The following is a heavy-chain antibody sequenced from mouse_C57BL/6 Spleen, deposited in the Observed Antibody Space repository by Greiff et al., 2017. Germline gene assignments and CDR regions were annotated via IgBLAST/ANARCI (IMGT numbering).Heavy chain of an antibody. CDR1: GYTFTSYW. D-gene: IGHD1-1*01. J-gene: IGHJ3*01. Sequence: QVQLQQPGAELVKPGASVKLSCKASGYTFTSYWMHWVKQRPGQGLEWIGMIHPNSGSTNYNEKFKSKATLTVDKSSSPAYMQLSSLTSEDSAVYYCARSEIYYYGSSGAWFAYWGQGTLVTVSA. CDR2: IHPNSGST. CDR3: ARSEIYYYGSSGAWFAY. V-gene: IGHV1-64*01.